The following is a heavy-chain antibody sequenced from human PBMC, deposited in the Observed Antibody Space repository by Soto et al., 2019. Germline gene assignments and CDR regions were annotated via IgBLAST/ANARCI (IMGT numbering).Heavy chain of an antibody. D-gene: IGHD4-4*01. J-gene: IGHJ4*02. CDR3: ARLEMATVETFDY. V-gene: IGHV5-51*01. CDR1: GYTFNTYW. CDR2: IYPSDSDA. Sequence: EVQLVQSGAEVKKPGESLRISCQGSGYTFNTYWIGWVRQMPGKGLEWMGIIYPSDSDATYSPSFKGQVTISADTSISTAYLQGTSLKASDSAIYYCARLEMATVETFDYWGQGSLVTVSS.